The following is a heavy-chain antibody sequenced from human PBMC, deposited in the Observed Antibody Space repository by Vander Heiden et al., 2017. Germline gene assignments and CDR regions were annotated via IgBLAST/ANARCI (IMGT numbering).Heavy chain of an antibody. CDR2: IHDSGST. V-gene: IGHV4-61*01. D-gene: IGHD2-15*01. CDR3: ARSGGAAGGR. Sequence: TVISGSFYWSWVRQPPGKGLEWIGYIHDSGSTNYNPSLRSRVTISVDTSKNQISLKLTSVTAADTATYFCARSGGAAGGRWGQGTLVSVSS. J-gene: IGHJ4*02. CDR1: TVISGSFY.